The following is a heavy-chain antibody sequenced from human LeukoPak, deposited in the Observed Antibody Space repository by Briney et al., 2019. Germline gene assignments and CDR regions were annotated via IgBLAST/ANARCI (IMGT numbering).Heavy chain of an antibody. V-gene: IGHV3-7*01. CDR3: ARDRAYGALDY. Sequence: QSGGSLRLSCAASGFTFSRSWMTWVRQAPGKGLEWVANIKEDGSENNHVGSVKGRFTISGDNAKNSVYLQMNSLRDEDTAVYYCARDRAYGALDYWGQGTLVTVSS. J-gene: IGHJ4*02. CDR1: GFTFSRSW. CDR2: IKEDGSEN. D-gene: IGHD4/OR15-4a*01.